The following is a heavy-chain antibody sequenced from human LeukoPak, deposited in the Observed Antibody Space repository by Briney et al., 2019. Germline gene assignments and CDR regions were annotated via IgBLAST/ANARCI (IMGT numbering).Heavy chain of an antibody. CDR1: GGSLISTSSY. CDR3: ARDTGPSGTAFDS. J-gene: IGHJ4*02. Sequence: SETLSLTCTVSGGSLISTSSYWVWIRQHPGKGLEWIGTIYYSGTTYYNPSLKSRVTISVDTSKNHFSLNLSSLTAADTAVYYCARDTGPSGTAFDSWGPGTLVTVSS. D-gene: IGHD2-2*01. V-gene: IGHV4-39*07. CDR2: IYYSGTT.